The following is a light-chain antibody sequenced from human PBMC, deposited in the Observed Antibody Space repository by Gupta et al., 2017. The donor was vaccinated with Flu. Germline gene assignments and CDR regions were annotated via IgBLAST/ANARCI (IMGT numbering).Light chain of an antibody. CDR1: QNIDSW. V-gene: IGKV1-5*03. CDR2: KAS. CDR3: QQYDSYPWT. J-gene: IGKJ1*01. Sequence: GARVTFTWRASQNIDSWLAWYQQRPGKAPRLLIYKASNLESGVPSRFSGSGSGTEFTLAISSLQPDDLATYYCQQYDSYPWTFGQGTKV.